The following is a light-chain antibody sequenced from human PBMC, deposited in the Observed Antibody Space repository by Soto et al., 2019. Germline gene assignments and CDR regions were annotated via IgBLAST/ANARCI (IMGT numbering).Light chain of an antibody. J-gene: IGKJ1*01. Sequence: DIQMTQSPSTLSASIGDRVTITCRASQSISTWLAWYQQKAGKAPKLLIYDASSLEGGVPSRFSGSGSGTEFTLTISSLQPDDFATYYCQQYNSYSSWSFGQGTKVDI. V-gene: IGKV1-5*01. CDR3: QQYNSYSSWS. CDR2: DAS. CDR1: QSISTW.